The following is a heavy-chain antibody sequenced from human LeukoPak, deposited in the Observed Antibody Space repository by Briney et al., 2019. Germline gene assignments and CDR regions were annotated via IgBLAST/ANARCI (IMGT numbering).Heavy chain of an antibody. Sequence: GESLKISCKGSGYSFTSYWIGWVRQMPGKGLEWMGIIYPGDSDTRYSPSFPGQVTISADKSTSPAYLQWSSLKASDTAMYYCARNPIDCNSTSCPLPEDWFDPWGQGTLVTVSS. CDR2: IYPGDSDT. CDR1: GYSFTSYW. J-gene: IGHJ5*02. D-gene: IGHD2-2*01. CDR3: ARNPIDCNSTSCPLPEDWFDP. V-gene: IGHV5-51*03.